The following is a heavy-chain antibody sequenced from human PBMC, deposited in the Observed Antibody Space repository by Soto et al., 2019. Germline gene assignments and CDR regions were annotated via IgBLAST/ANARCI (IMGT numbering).Heavy chain of an antibody. Sequence: SETLSLTCTVSGGSISSSSYYWGWIRQPPGKGLEWIGSIYYSGSTYYNPSLKSRVTISVDTSKNQFSLKLSSVTAADTAVYYCARDLDAGSRYYYGMDVWGQGTTVTVSS. CDR2: IYYSGST. CDR1: GGSISSSSYY. V-gene: IGHV4-39*07. D-gene: IGHD3-10*01. CDR3: ARDLDAGSRYYYGMDV. J-gene: IGHJ6*02.